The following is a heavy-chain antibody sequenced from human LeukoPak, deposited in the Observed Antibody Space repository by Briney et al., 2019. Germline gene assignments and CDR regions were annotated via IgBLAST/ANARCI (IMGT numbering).Heavy chain of an antibody. D-gene: IGHD6-19*01. V-gene: IGHV1-2*02. J-gene: IGHJ4*02. CDR2: INPNSGGT. Sequence: ASVKVSCKASGYTFTGYYMHWVRQAPGQGLEWMGWINPNSGGTNYAQKFQGRVTMTRDTSISTAYMELSRLRSDDTAVYYCARDLGAGTWYYFDYWGQGTLVTDSS. CDR3: ARDLGAGTWYYFDY. CDR1: GYTFTGYY.